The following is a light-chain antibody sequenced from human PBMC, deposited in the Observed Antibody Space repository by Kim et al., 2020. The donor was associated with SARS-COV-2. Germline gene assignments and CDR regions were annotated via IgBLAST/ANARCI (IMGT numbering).Light chain of an antibody. CDR3: HQRNNWPNP. CDR1: QSVGSY. Sequence: CLFPGERAALSCRASQSVGSYLAWYQQRPGQTPRLLIYDASKRATGIPARFSGGGFGTDFTLTISSLEPEDFALYYCHQRNNWPNPFGQGTKLEI. J-gene: IGKJ2*01. V-gene: IGKV3-11*01. CDR2: DAS.